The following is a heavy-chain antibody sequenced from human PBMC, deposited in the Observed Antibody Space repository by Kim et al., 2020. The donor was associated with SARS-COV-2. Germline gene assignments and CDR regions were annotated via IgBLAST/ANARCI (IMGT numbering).Heavy chain of an antibody. CDR2: ISSSSSYI. D-gene: IGHD1-26*01. Sequence: GGSLRLSCAASGFTFSSYSMNWVRQAPGKGLEWVSSISSSSSYIYYADSVKGRFTISRDNAKNSLYLQMNSLRAEDTAVYYCARPVGQWGANAPDDYWGQGTLVTVSS. CDR1: GFTFSSYS. CDR3: ARPVGQWGANAPDDY. J-gene: IGHJ4*02. V-gene: IGHV3-21*01.